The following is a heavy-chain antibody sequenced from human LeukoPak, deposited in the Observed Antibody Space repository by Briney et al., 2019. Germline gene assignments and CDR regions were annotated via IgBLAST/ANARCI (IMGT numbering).Heavy chain of an antibody. D-gene: IGHD2-21*01. CDR2: IRQDEGDK. Sequence: GGSLRLSCAASGFTFSDYGMLWVRQAPGKGLECVGNIRQDEGDKNYADSVKGRFTISRDNAKFSLYLKMHSQRAEDRAVYYCVTDRKVWSCDPRSNNWGQGTLGTVSP. CDR3: VTDRKVWSCDPRSNN. V-gene: IGHV3-7*01. J-gene: IGHJ4*02. CDR1: GFTFSDYG.